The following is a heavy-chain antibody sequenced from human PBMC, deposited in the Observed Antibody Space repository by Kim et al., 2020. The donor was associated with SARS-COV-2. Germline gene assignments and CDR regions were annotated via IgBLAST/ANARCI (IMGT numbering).Heavy chain of an antibody. J-gene: IGHJ3*01. V-gene: IGHV3-48*03. CDR3: AREGGRYPYDAFDV. CDR1: GFSFSSHE. D-gene: IGHD1-26*01. Sequence: GGSLRLSCTASGFSFSSHEMNWVRQVPGKGLEWISYIFTTSGVIHYADSVKGRFTISRDNAKNSVYLQMNSLRAEDTAVYYCAREGGRYPYDAFDVWGRGTTVTVSS. CDR2: IFTTSGVI.